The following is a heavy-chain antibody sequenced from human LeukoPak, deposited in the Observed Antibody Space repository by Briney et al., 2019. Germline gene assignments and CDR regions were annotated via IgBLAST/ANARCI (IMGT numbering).Heavy chain of an antibody. CDR1: GFTISSYG. CDR2: IWYDGSNK. Sequence: PGRSLRLSCAASGFTISSYGMHWVRQAPGKGLEWVAVIWYDGSNKYYADSVKGRFTISRDNSKNTLYLQMNSLRAEDTAVYYCARDPSPSGWDAFDIWGQGTMVTVSS. J-gene: IGHJ3*02. CDR3: ARDPSPSGWDAFDI. V-gene: IGHV3-33*01. D-gene: IGHD6-19*01.